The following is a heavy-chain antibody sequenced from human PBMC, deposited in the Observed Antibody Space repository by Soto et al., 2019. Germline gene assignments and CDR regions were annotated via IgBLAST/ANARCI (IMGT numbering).Heavy chain of an antibody. CDR3: ARDFAYFDS. J-gene: IGHJ4*02. Sequence: QVQLQESGPGLVKPSETLSLTCTVSGGSFKSGSYSWSWIRQPPGKGLEWIRDVYHTGRTSYNPPRKSRVSISMDTSKNQFSLNLDSVTAADTAVYFCARDFAYFDSWGQGTLVTVSS. D-gene: IGHD3-3*01. CDR2: VYHTGRT. V-gene: IGHV4-61*01. CDR1: GGSFKSGSYS.